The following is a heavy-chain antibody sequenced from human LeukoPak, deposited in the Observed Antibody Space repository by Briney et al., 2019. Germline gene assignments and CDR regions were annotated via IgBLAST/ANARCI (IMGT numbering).Heavy chain of an antibody. CDR1: GYTFTSYG. CDR3: ARVYDYVWGSYRHQPDY. J-gene: IGHJ4*02. D-gene: IGHD3-16*02. CDR2: ISAYSGNT. Sequence: ASVKVSCKASGYTFTSYGISWVRQAPGQGLEWMGWISAYSGNTNYAQKLQGRVTMTTDTSTSTAYMELRSLRSDDTAVYYCARVYDYVWGSYRHQPDYWGQGTLVTVFS. V-gene: IGHV1-18*01.